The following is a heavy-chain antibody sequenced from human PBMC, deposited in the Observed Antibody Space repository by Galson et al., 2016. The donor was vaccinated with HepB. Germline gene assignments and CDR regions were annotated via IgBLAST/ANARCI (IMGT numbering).Heavy chain of an antibody. V-gene: IGHV3-30*19. J-gene: IGHJ4*02. Sequence: SLRLSCAASGFTFRIHGIHWVRQAPGKGLEWVAFISYDGSHQSYAGSVKGRFTISRDNSKNTLYLQMNSLRTEDTAVYYCARDRRYDYVWGSYPYFDYWGQGTLVTVAS. CDR1: GFTFRIHG. D-gene: IGHD3-16*02. CDR3: ARDRRYDYVWGSYPYFDY. CDR2: ISYDGSHQ.